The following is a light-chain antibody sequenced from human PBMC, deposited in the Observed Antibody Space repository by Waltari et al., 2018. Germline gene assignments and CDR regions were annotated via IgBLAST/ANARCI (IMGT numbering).Light chain of an antibody. CDR2: DAS. Sequence: EVVLTQSPATLSLSPGERATLPCTASQTVYHYLVWYQQKPGKAPRLLIYDASNRATDIPDRFSGSGSGTDFTLTISSLEPEDFAVYYCQQRRNWPPITFGGGTKVEIK. V-gene: IGKV3-11*01. J-gene: IGKJ4*01. CDR1: QTVYHY. CDR3: QQRRNWPPIT.